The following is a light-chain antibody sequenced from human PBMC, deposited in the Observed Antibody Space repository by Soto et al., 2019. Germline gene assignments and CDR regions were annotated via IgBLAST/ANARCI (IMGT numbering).Light chain of an antibody. CDR1: ESLSNNY. J-gene: IGKJ1*01. V-gene: IGKV3-20*01. Sequence: EIVLTQSPGTLSLSPGERATLSCRSSESLSNNYLAWYKQKPGQAPRLLISGATTRASGIPDRFSGSGSGTDFTLSINRLEPEDSAVYYCQQCSFSPRTFGQGTKVDIK. CDR2: GAT. CDR3: QQCSFSPRT.